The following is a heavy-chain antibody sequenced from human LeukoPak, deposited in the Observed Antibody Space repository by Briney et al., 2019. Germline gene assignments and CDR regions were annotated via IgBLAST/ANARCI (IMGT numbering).Heavy chain of an antibody. CDR3: ARALGKFHAFDI. CDR2: IYYSGST. J-gene: IGHJ3*02. V-gene: IGHV4-59*01. D-gene: IGHD3-16*01. Sequence: SETLSLTCTVSGGSISSYYWSWIRQPPGKGLEWIGYIYYSGSTNYNPSLKSRVTISVDTSKNQFSLKPSSVTAADTAVYYCARALGKFHAFDIWGQGTMVTVSS. CDR1: GGSISSYY.